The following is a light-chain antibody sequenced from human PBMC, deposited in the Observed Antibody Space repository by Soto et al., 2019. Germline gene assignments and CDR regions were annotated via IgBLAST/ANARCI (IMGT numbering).Light chain of an antibody. V-gene: IGLV2-14*01. J-gene: IGLJ1*01. CDR2: EVS. CDR1: SSDVGGYKF. CDR3: SSLTTRFTYV. Sequence: QSALTQPPSASGSPGQSVTISCTGTSSDVGGYKFVSWYQQHPGKAPKLLLSEVSNRPSGVSDRFFGSKSGNTASLTISGLQAEDEADYYCSSLTTRFTYVFGTGTQLTVL.